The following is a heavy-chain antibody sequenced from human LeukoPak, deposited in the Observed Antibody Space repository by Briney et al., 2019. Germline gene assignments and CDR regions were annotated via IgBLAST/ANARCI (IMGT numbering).Heavy chain of an antibody. CDR1: GFTFNTYS. J-gene: IGHJ6*02. D-gene: IGHD4-17*01. CDR3: ARFSYGDYFYYYYGMDV. V-gene: IGHV3-23*01. CDR2: ISSTGDYT. Sequence: GGSLRLSCAASGFTFNTYSMGWVRQAPGKGLEWVSAISSTGDYTYYADSVKGRFTLSRDNSKNTLCLHMNSLRAEDTAVYYCARFSYGDYFYYYYGMDVWGQGTTVTVSS.